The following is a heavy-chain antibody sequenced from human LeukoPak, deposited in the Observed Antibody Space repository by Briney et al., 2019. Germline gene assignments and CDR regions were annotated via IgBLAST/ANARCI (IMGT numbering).Heavy chain of an antibody. D-gene: IGHD1-26*01. J-gene: IGHJ4*02. CDR1: GFTFGDYA. CDR3: TRGGVGATL. Sequence: GGSLRLSCTASGFTFGDYAMSWVRQAPGKGLEWVGLIRSKAYGGTTEYAASVKGRFTISRDDSKSIAYLQMNSLKTEDTAVYYCTRGGVGATLWGQGTLVTVSS. V-gene: IGHV3-49*04. CDR2: IRSKAYGGTT.